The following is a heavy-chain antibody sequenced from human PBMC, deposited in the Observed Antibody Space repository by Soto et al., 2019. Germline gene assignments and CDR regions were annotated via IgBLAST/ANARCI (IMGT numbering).Heavy chain of an antibody. Sequence: QVQLVQSGAEVKKPGASVRVSCKASGYTFTAYYIHWVRQAPGQGLECMGWIKPGSGDTGYTQKFQGRVTMTRDPSISTAYMELSSLRSDDTAIYYCARGSAVGGNWFDSWGQGTLVTVSS. CDR2: IKPGSGDT. V-gene: IGHV1-2*02. D-gene: IGHD6-19*01. J-gene: IGHJ5*01. CDR3: ARGSAVGGNWFDS. CDR1: GYTFTAYY.